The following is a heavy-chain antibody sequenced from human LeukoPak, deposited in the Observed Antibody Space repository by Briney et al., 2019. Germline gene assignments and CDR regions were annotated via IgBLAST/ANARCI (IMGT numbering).Heavy chain of an antibody. CDR3: ARTVGATPPREVYYYYYMDV. J-gene: IGHJ6*03. Sequence: GGSLRLSCAASGFTFSSYAMHWVRQAPGKGLEYVSAISSNGGSTYYANSVKGRFTISRDNSKNTLYLQMGSLGAEDMAVYYCARTVGATPPREVYYYYYMDVWGKGTTVTVSS. D-gene: IGHD3-16*01. V-gene: IGHV3-64*01. CDR2: ISSNGGST. CDR1: GFTFSSYA.